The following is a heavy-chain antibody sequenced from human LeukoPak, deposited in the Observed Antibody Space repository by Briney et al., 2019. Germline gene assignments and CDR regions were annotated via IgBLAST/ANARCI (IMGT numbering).Heavy chain of an antibody. J-gene: IGHJ6*02. CDR1: AGSISSSSYY. D-gene: IGHD5-18*01. CDR2: IYYSGST. CDR3: ARNRGYSYGYYYYYYGMDV. V-gene: IGHV4-39*01. Sequence: PSETLSLTCTVSAGSISSSSYYWGWIRQPPGKGLEWIGSIYYSGSTYYNPSLKSRVTISVDTSKNQFSLKLSSVTAADTAVYYCARNRGYSYGYYYYYYGMDVWGQGTTVTVSS.